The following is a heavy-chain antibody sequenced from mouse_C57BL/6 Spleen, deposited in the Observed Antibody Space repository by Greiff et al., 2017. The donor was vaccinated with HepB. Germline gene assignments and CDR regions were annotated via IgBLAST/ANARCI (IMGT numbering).Heavy chain of an antibody. V-gene: IGHV10-1*01. Sequence: EVQRVESGGGLVQPKGSLKLSCAASGFSFNTYAMNWVRQAPGKGLEWVARIRSKSNNYATYYADSVKDRFTISRDDSESMLYLQMNNLKTEDTAMYYCVGELTGPYFDYWGQGTTLTVSS. CDR1: GFSFNTYA. CDR2: IRSKSNNYAT. J-gene: IGHJ2*01. CDR3: VGELTGPYFDY. D-gene: IGHD4-1*01.